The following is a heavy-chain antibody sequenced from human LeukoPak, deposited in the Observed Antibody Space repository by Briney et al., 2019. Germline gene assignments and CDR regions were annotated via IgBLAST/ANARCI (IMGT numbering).Heavy chain of an antibody. Sequence: GGSLRLSCAASGFTFSSYAMIWVRQAPGKGLEWVSVITGSSSSTYYADSVKDRFTISRDNSKNTLYLQMNSLRADDTAVYYCVQSGYLYWGQGTLVTVSS. V-gene: IGHV3-23*01. D-gene: IGHD3-3*01. CDR1: GFTFSSYA. CDR3: VQSGYLY. J-gene: IGHJ4*02. CDR2: ITGSSSST.